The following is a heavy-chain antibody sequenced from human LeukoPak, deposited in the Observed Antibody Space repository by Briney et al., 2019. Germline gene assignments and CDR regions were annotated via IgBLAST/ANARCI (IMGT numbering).Heavy chain of an antibody. CDR2: INPSGGST. CDR1: GYTFTSYY. V-gene: IGHV1-46*01. D-gene: IGHD6-19*01. CDR3: ARDIAVAGTWGDNWFDP. Sequence: GASVKVSCKASGYTFTSYYMHWVRQAPGQGLEWMGIINPSGGSTSYAQKFQGRVTMTRDTSITTAYMELSRLRSDDTAVYYCARDIAVAGTWGDNWFDPWGQGTLVTVSS. J-gene: IGHJ5*02.